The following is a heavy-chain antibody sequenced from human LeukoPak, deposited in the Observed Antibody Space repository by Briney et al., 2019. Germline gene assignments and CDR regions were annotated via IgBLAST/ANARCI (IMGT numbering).Heavy chain of an antibody. J-gene: IGHJ6*02. Sequence: SETLSLTCTVSGGSVSSYYWSWIRQPPGKGLEWIGYIYYSGSTNYNPSLKSRVTISVDTSKNQFSLKLSSVTAADTDVYHCARDNWNYGSSMDVWGQGTTVTVSS. CDR3: ARDNWNYGSSMDV. V-gene: IGHV4-59*02. D-gene: IGHD1-7*01. CDR2: IYYSGST. CDR1: GGSVSSYY.